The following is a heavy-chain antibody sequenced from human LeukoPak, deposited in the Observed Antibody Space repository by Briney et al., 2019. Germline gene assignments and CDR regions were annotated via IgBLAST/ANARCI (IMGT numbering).Heavy chain of an antibody. V-gene: IGHV3-21*01. D-gene: IGHD5-24*01. J-gene: IGHJ5*02. CDR1: GFTFSSYS. Sequence: GGSLRLSCAASGFTFSSYSMNWVRQAPGKGLEWVSSISSSSSYIYYADSVKGRFTISRDNAKNSLYLQMYSLRAEDTAVYYRASQDGYKSTSISWFDPWGQGTLVTVSS. CDR3: ASQDGYKSTSISWFDP. CDR2: ISSSSSYI.